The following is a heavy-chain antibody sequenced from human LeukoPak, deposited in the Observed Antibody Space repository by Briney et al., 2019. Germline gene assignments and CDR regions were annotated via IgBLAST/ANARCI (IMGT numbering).Heavy chain of an antibody. J-gene: IGHJ4*02. CDR3: ARAGITMVRGVIISPLDY. CDR2: VNPSGGST. CDR1: AYTFTIYY. V-gene: IGHV1-46*01. D-gene: IGHD3-10*01. Sequence: GASVTVSFKASAYTFTIYYMHWLRQAPGQGLEWMGIVNPSGGSTTYEQKFQGRVTMTSDTSTSTAYMELRSLRSDDTAVYYCARAGITMVRGVIISPLDYWGQGTLVTVSS.